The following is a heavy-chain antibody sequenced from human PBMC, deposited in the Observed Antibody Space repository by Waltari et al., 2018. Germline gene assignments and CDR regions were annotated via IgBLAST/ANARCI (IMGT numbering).Heavy chain of an antibody. CDR2: IYYSGST. CDR3: ARGAIGSSWYV. CDR1: GGSISSHY. J-gene: IGHJ4*02. V-gene: IGHV4-59*11. D-gene: IGHD6-13*01. Sequence: QVQLQESGPGLVKPSETPSLTCTVSGGSISSHYWSWIRQPPGKGLEWIGYIYYSGSTNYNPSLKSRVTISVDTSKNQFSLKLSSVTAADTAVYYCARGAIGSSWYVWGQGTLVTVSS.